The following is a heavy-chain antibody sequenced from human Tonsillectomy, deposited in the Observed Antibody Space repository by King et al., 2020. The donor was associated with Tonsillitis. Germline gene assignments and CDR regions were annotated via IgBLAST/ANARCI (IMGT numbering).Heavy chain of an antibody. CDR2: INSDGSST. D-gene: IGHD3-22*01. V-gene: IGHV3-74*01. J-gene: IGHJ4*02. CDR3: ARDSPVYYYDSSGPDDS. Sequence: VQLVESGGGLVQPGGSLRLSCAASGFTFSSYWMHWVRQAPGKGLVWVSRINSDGSSTSYADSVKGRFTISRDNAKNTLYLQINSLRAEDTAVYYCARDSPVYYYDSSGPDDSWGQGTQVTVSS. CDR1: GFTFSSYW.